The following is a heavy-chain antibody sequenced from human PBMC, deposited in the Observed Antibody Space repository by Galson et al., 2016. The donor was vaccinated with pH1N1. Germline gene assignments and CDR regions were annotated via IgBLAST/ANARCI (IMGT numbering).Heavy chain of an antibody. CDR3: ARVGEWELGHWFDP. CDR2: ISAYNGNT. V-gene: IGHV1-18*01. D-gene: IGHD1-26*01. J-gene: IGHJ5*02. Sequence: SVTVSCKASGYTFTSYGINWVRQAPGQGLEWMGWISAYNGNTNYAQKPQGRVTMTTDTSTSTDYMELRSLSSDDPAVYYCARVGEWELGHWFDPWGQGTLVAVSS. CDR1: GYTFTSYG.